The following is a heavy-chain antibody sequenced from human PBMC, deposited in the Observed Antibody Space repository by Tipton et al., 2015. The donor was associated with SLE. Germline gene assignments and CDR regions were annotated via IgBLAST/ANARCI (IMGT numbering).Heavy chain of an antibody. J-gene: IGHJ3*02. CDR3: ARDLRGAFDI. CDR2: IKQDGSEK. Sequence: SLRLSCAASGFTFSSYWMSWVRQAPGKGLEWVANIKQDGSEKYYVDSVKGRFTISRDNSKNTLYLQMNSVRAEDTAVYYCARDLRGAFDIWGQGTMVTVSS. V-gene: IGHV3-7*01. D-gene: IGHD3-10*01. CDR1: GFTFSSYW.